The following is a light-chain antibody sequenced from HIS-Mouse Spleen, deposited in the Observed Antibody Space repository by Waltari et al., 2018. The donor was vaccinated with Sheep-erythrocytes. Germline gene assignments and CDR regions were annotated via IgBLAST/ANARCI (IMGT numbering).Light chain of an antibody. CDR1: SSDVGGYNY. CDR3: CSYAGSYNHV. Sequence: QSALTQPRSVSGSPGQSVTISCTGTSSDVGGYNYVSWYQQHPGKAPKLMIYDGSTPPSGFPDRFSGSQSGNTASLTISGLQAEDEADYYCCSYAGSYNHVFATGTKVTVL. J-gene: IGLJ1*01. CDR2: DGS. V-gene: IGLV2-11*01.